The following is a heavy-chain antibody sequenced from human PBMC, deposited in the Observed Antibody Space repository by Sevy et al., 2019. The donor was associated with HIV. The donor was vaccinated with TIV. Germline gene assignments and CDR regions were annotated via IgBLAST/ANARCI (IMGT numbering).Heavy chain of an antibody. V-gene: IGHV3-15*07. CDR2: IKSKTDGGTT. D-gene: IGHD6-19*01. CDR1: GFTFIKAW. CDR3: TTATPPGYNSGWYRTEYFQH. J-gene: IGHJ1*01. Sequence: GGSLRLSCAASGFTFIKAWMNWVRQAPGKGLEWVGRIKSKTDGGTTDYAAPVKGRFTLSRDDSENTLYLQMNTLKTEDTAVYYCTTATPPGYNSGWYRTEYFQHWGPGTLVTVSS.